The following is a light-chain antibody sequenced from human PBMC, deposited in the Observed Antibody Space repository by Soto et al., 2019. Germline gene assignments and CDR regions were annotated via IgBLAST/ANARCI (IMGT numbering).Light chain of an antibody. CDR3: QSYDNSLSGYV. V-gene: IGLV1-40*01. CDR1: SSNIGAGYD. Sequence: QSVLTQPPSVSGAPGQRVTISCTGSSSNIGAGYDVHWYQQLPGTAPKLLIYGNSNRPSGVPDRFSGSKSGTSASLAITGLQAEYEADDYCQSYDNSLSGYVFGTVTKVTVL. J-gene: IGLJ1*01. CDR2: GNS.